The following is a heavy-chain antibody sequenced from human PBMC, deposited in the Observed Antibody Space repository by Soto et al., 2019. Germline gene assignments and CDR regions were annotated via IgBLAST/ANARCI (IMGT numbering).Heavy chain of an antibody. CDR3: AHSRGGRAFDI. D-gene: IGHD2-15*01. V-gene: IGHV4-30-4*01. CDR2: IYYSGST. CDR1: GGSISSGDYY. J-gene: IGHJ3*02. Sequence: QVQLQESGPGLVKPSQTLSLTCTVSGGSISSGDYYWSWIRQPPGKGLEWIGYIYYSGSTYYNPSVKSRVTISGAASKTHFSLTLSSVTAADTAVYYCAHSRGGRAFDIWGQGTMVTVSS.